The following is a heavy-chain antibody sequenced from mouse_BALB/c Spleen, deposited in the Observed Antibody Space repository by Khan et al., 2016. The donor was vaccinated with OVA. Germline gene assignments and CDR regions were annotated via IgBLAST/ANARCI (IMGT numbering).Heavy chain of an antibody. CDR1: GFSFRDYY. CDR2: ISDGGGST. Sequence: EVELVESGGGLVKPGGSLKLSCAASGFSFRDYYMYWIRQTPEERLEWVATISDGGGSTYYPDSVKGRFTISSDNAENNLYLQMSSLKSEDTAKYYCARAGYGGFAYWGQGTLVTVSA. V-gene: IGHV5-4*02. D-gene: IGHD1-1*02. J-gene: IGHJ3*01. CDR3: ARAGYGGFAY.